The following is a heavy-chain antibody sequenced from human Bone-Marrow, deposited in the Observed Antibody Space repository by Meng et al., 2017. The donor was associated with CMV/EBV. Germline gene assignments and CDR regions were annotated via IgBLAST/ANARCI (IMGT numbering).Heavy chain of an antibody. J-gene: IGHJ4*02. CDR1: GYTFTSYD. CDR2: MNPNSGNT. Sequence: ASVKVSCKASGYTFTSYDINWVRQATGQGLEWIGWMNPNSGNTGYAQKFQGRVTMTRNTSISTAYMELSSLRSEDTAVYYCARGKQYYDFWSGYLYWGQGTLVTVSS. D-gene: IGHD3-3*01. V-gene: IGHV1-8*01. CDR3: ARGKQYYDFWSGYLY.